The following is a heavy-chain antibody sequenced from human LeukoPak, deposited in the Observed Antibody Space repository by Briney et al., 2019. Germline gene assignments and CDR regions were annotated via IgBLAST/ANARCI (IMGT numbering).Heavy chain of an antibody. CDR3: AREHNTMIVVDGLYYFDY. J-gene: IGHJ4*02. CDR2: INPNSGGT. D-gene: IGHD3-22*01. CDR1: GYTFTGYY. Sequence: ASVKVSCKASGYTFTGYYMHWVRQAPGQGLEWMGWINPNSGGTNYAQKWQGRVTMTRDTAISTADMELSMLRSDDTAVYYCAREHNTMIVVDGLYYFDYWGQGTLVTVSS. V-gene: IGHV1-2*02.